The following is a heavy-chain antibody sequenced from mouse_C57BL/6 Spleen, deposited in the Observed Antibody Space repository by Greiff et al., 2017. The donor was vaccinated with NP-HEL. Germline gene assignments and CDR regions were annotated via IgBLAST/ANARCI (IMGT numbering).Heavy chain of an antibody. CDR2: IDPSDSET. Sequence: VQLQQPGAELVRPGSSVKLSCKASGYTFTSYWMHWVKQRPIQGLEWIGNIDPSDSETHYNQKFKDKATLTVDKSSSTAYMQLSSLTSEDSAVYYCALTGTGWYFDVWGTGTTVTVSS. CDR3: ALTGTGWYFDV. V-gene: IGHV1-52*01. J-gene: IGHJ1*03. D-gene: IGHD4-1*01. CDR1: GYTFTSYW.